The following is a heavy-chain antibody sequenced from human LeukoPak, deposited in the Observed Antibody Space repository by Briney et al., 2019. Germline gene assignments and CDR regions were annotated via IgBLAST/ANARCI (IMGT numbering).Heavy chain of an antibody. V-gene: IGHV4-61*02. Sequence: PSETLSLTCTVSGGSISSGSYYWSWIRQPAGKGLEWIGRIYTSGSTNYNPSLKSRVTISVDTSKNQFSLKLSSVTAADTAVYYCARGSRGVVAAVHWFDPWGQGTLVTVSS. CDR3: ARGSRGVVAAVHWFDP. CDR2: IYTSGST. CDR1: GGSISSGSYY. D-gene: IGHD2-15*01. J-gene: IGHJ5*02.